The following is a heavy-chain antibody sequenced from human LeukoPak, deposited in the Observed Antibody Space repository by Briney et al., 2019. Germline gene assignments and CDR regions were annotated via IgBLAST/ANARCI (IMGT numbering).Heavy chain of an antibody. CDR2: IHYSGTT. Sequence: SETLSLTCTVSGGSISTYYWSWIRQPPGKGLEWIAYIHYSGTTNYNPSLKSRVTISVDTSKNQFSLKLSSVTAADTAFYYCARHTATGGWDWFDPWGQGTLVTVSS. J-gene: IGHJ5*02. CDR1: GGSISTYY. D-gene: IGHD5-18*01. V-gene: IGHV4-59*08. CDR3: ARHTATGGWDWFDP.